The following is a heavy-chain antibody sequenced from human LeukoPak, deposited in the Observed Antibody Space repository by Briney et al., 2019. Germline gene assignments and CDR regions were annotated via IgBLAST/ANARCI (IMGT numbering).Heavy chain of an antibody. D-gene: IGHD5-24*01. CDR2: IYFSGNT. CDR3: ARAAGYNYKGYFDF. J-gene: IGHJ4*02. V-gene: IGHV4-59*01. CDR1: GGSINSYY. Sequence: PSETLSLTCTVSGGSINSYYWSWIRQPPGKGLEWIGYIYFSGNTYYNPSLKSRVTISVDTSKNQFSLQLSSVTAADTAVYYCARAAGYNYKGYFDFWGQGTLVTVSS.